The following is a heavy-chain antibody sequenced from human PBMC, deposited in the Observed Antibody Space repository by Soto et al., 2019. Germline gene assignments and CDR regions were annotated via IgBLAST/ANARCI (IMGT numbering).Heavy chain of an antibody. V-gene: IGHV4-39*01. CDR1: YGNIINVSGC. D-gene: IGHD3-9*01. Sequence: LTWSVAYGNIINVSGCWISKSKPPGKGLEWIGSIYFRGNTYYNPSLQTRVTISLDKSKSQFSLKLNSVTAADSAVYFCARLEGLATISYYFDFWGQGALVTVSS. CDR3: ARLEGLATISYYFDF. CDR2: IYFRGNT. J-gene: IGHJ4*02.